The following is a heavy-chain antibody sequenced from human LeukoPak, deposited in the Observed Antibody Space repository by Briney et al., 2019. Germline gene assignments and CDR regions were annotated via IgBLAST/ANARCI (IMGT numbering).Heavy chain of an antibody. CDR1: GFDFNNYA. CDR3: AKGAAIDH. Sequence: GGSLRLSCAASGFDFNNYAVSWVRQGPGKRLEWVSAMSGTGYHTYYADSDKTYYADSAKGRFTISRDNSKSTLYLHMNNLRLEDTAIYYCAKGAAIDHWGQGTLVTVSS. CDR2: MSGTGYHTYYADSDKT. V-gene: IGHV3-23*01. J-gene: IGHJ4*02.